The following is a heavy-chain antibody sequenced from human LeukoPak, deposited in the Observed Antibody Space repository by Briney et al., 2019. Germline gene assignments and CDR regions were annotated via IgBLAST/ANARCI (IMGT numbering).Heavy chain of an antibody. CDR1: GGSFSGYY. V-gene: IGHV4-34*01. Sequence: SETLSLTCAVYGGSFSGYYWSWIRQPPGKGLEWIGEINHSGSTNYNPSLKSRVTISEDTSKNQFSLKLSSVTAADTAVYYCASVYDSSGYYPFWGQGTPVTVSS. D-gene: IGHD3-22*01. J-gene: IGHJ4*02. CDR3: ASVYDSSGYYPF. CDR2: INHSGST.